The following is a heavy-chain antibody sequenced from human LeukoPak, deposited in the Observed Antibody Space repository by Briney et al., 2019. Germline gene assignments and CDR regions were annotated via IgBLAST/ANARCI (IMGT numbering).Heavy chain of an antibody. J-gene: IGHJ4*02. CDR2: IKQDGSEK. V-gene: IGHV3-7*01. D-gene: IGHD6-6*01. CDR1: GFTFSSYW. CDR3: ARRYSGSSGNFDY. Sequence: GGSLRLSYAASGFTFSSYWMSWVRQAPGKGLEWVANIKQDGSEKYYVDSVKGRFTISRDNAKNSLYLQMNSLRAEDTAVYYCARRYSGSSGNFDYWGQGTLVTVSP.